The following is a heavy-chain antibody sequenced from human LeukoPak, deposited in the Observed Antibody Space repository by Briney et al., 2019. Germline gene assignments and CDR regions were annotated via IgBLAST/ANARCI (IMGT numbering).Heavy chain of an antibody. Sequence: SETLSLTCTVSGGSISSYYWSWIRQPPGKGLEWIGYIYSSGSASYNPSLKSRVTISVDTSKSQFSLKLTSVTAADTAVYFCARDRALGGWLLTFDYWGRGTLVTVSS. D-gene: IGHD5-24*01. CDR3: ARDRALGGWLLTFDY. V-gene: IGHV4-59*01. CDR2: IYSSGSA. CDR1: GGSISSYY. J-gene: IGHJ4*02.